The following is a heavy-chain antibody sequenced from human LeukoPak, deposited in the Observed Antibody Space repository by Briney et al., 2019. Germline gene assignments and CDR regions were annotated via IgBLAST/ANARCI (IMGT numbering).Heavy chain of an antibody. CDR3: ARSALWSGYQPYDY. CDR2: ISTSISYI. J-gene: IGHJ4*02. V-gene: IGHV3-21*01. D-gene: IGHD3-3*01. CDR1: GFTFSRYS. Sequence: GGSLRLSCAASGFTFSRYSMTWVRQAPGKGLDWVSSISTSISYIYYADSVKGRYTISRDNAKNSLYLQTNSLTAEDTAVYYCARSALWSGYQPYDYWGQGTLVTVSS.